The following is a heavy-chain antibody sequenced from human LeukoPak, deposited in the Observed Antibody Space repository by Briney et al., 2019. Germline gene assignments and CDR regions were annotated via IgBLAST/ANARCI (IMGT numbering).Heavy chain of an antibody. CDR2: ISSSSSTI. D-gene: IGHD5-18*01. CDR3: ARDRYGPNDY. CDR1: GFTFSSYS. Sequence: GGSLRLSCAASGFTFSSYSMNWVRQAPGKGLEWVSYISSSSSTIYYADSVKGRFTISRDNAKNSLYLQMNSLRAEDTAVYYCARDRYGPNDYWGQGTLVTVSS. V-gene: IGHV3-48*01. J-gene: IGHJ4*02.